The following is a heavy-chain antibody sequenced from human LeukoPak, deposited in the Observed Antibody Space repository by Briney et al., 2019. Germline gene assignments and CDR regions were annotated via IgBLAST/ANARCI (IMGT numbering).Heavy chain of an antibody. D-gene: IGHD5-12*01. CDR2: TYYRSKWYN. J-gene: IGHJ4*02. V-gene: IGHV6-1*01. CDR1: GDSVSSNSAA. Sequence: SQTLSLTCAISGDSVSSNSAAWNWIRQSRTRGLEWLGRTYYRSKWYNDYGGSVKSRITINPDTSKNQFSLQLNSVTPEDTAVYYCAREPGYSGYDSCFDYWGQGTLVTVSS. CDR3: AREPGYSGYDSCFDY.